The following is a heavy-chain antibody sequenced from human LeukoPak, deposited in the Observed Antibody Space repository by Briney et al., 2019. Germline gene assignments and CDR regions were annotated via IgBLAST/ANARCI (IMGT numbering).Heavy chain of an antibody. CDR3: ARHVQAGVVVKYFDY. J-gene: IGHJ4*02. CDR2: IYHSGHT. D-gene: IGHD3-22*01. V-gene: IGHV4-59*08. Sequence: SETLSLTCTVSGGSISNYYWSWIRQPPGKGLEWIEYIYHSGHTIYNPSLKSRVTISVDTSNNQFSLKLSSVTAADTAVYYCARHVQAGVVVKYFDYWGQGTLVTVSS. CDR1: GGSISNYY.